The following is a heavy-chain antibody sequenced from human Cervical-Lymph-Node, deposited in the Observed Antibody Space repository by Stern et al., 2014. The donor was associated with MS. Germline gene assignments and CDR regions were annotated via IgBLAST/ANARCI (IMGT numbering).Heavy chain of an antibody. CDR3: ARTLTTIVVGKYYFDY. J-gene: IGHJ4*02. V-gene: IGHV1-18*01. CDR2: ISRHNGNT. CDR1: GYTFTNYG. D-gene: IGHD4-11*01. Sequence: QVQLVQSGPEVKKPGASVKVSCKASGYTFTNYGLSWVRQAPGQGLEWMGWISRHNGNTNYAQKFQGRVTTTTDTSTNTAYLEVRSLRSDDTAVYYCARTLTTIVVGKYYFDYWGQGTLVTVSS.